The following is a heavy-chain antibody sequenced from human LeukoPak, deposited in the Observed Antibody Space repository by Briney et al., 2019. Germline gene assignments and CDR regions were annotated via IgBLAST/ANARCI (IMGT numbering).Heavy chain of an antibody. D-gene: IGHD1-26*01. Sequence: GGSLRLSCAASGFSFSTYAMHWVRQAPGKGLEYVAAITSNGGSTYYASSVKGRFTISRDNSKNTLYLQMGSLRAEDMAVYYCGRVRWSSAFDYWGQGTLVTVSS. CDR2: ITSNGGST. CDR3: GRVRWSSAFDY. CDR1: GFSFSTYA. V-gene: IGHV3-64*01. J-gene: IGHJ4*02.